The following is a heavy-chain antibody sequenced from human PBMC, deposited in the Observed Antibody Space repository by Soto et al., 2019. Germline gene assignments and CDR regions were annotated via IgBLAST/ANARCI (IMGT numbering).Heavy chain of an antibody. Sequence: GGFLRLSCAASGFTFSSYNMNWVRQAPGKGLEWVSSISISGSYIYYADSVKGRFTISRDNAKNSLYLQMNSLRAEDTAVYYCASRGYSMSHFDYWGQGTLVTVSS. J-gene: IGHJ4*02. CDR1: GFTFSSYN. D-gene: IGHD5-18*01. V-gene: IGHV3-21*01. CDR3: ASRGYSMSHFDY. CDR2: ISISGSYI.